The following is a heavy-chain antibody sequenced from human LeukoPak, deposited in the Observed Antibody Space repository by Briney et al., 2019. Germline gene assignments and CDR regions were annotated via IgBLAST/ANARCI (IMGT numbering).Heavy chain of an antibody. V-gene: IGHV1-69*05. CDR1: GGTFSSYA. CDR3: ARVRRGYSFPTFDY. Sequence: VASVKVSCKASGGTFSSYAITWVRQAPGQGLEWMGGIIPIFGTANYAQKFQGRVTMTRDTSTSTVYMELSSLRSEDTAVYYCARVRRGYSFPTFDYWGQGTLVTVSS. J-gene: IGHJ4*02. D-gene: IGHD5-18*01. CDR2: IIPIFGTA.